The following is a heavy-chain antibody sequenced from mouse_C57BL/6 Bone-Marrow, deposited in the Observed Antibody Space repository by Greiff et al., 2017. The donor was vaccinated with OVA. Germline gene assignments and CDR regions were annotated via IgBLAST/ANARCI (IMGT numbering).Heavy chain of an antibody. D-gene: IGHD1-1*02. V-gene: IGHV7-3*01. J-gene: IGHJ2*01. CDR1: GFTFTDYY. Sequence: EVHLVESGGGLVQPGGSLSLSCAASGFTFTDYYMSWVRQPPGKALEWLGFIRNKANGYTTEYSASVKGRFTISRDNSQSILYLQMNALRAEDSAACYCARWGGYYFDYWGQGTTLTVSS. CDR2: IRNKANGYTT. CDR3: ARWGGYYFDY.